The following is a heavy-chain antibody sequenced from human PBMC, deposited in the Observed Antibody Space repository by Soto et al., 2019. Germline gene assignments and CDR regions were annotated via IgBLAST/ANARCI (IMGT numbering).Heavy chain of an antibody. CDR3: AKDSVVRGVIIGGWFDP. CDR2: ISWNSGSI. CDR1: GFTFDDYA. J-gene: IGHJ5*02. D-gene: IGHD3-10*01. V-gene: IGHV3-9*01. Sequence: GGSLRLSCAASGFTFDDYAMHWVRQAPGKGLEWVSGISWNSGSIGYADSVKGRFTISRDNAKNSLYLQMNSLRAEDTALYYCAKDSVVRGVIIGGWFDPWGQGTLVTVSS.